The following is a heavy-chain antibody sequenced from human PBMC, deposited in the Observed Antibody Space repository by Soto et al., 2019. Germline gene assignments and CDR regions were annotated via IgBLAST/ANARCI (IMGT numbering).Heavy chain of an antibody. Sequence: QVQLVQSGAEEKKPGASVKVSCKASGYAFSSYAMHWVRQAPGQRLEWMGWINIGSGNTEYSQNFQDRITITRDTSASTVYMDLSILRSEDTAVYYCARDGGDCGYRLIYYYYIGMDVWCQGTTGSVSS. V-gene: IGHV1-3*05. CDR2: INIGSGNT. D-gene: IGHD2-21*02. CDR1: GYAFSSYA. CDR3: ARDGGDCGYRLIYYYYIGMDV. J-gene: IGHJ6*02.